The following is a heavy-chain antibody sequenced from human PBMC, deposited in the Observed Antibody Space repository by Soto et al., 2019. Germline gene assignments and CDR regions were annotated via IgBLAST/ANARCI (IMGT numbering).Heavy chain of an antibody. CDR2: IIPIFGTA. D-gene: IGHD6-6*01. V-gene: IGHV1-69*13. CDR3: ARSIAARAYYYYYYMDV. CDR1: GGTFSSYA. J-gene: IGHJ6*03. Sequence: ASVKVSCKASGGTFSSYAISWVRQAPGQGLEWMGGIIPIFGTANYAQKFQGRVTITADESTSTAYMELSSLRSEDTAVYYCARSIAARAYYYYYYMDVWGKGTTVTVSS.